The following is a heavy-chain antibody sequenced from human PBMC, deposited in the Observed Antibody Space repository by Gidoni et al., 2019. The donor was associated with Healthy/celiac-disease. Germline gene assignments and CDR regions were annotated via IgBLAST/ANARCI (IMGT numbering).Heavy chain of an antibody. CDR1: GFPFSSDA. J-gene: IGHJ6*03. CDR3: AKEPNYYDSSGWYMDV. V-gene: IGHV3-23*01. D-gene: IGHD3-22*01. CDR2: ISGSGGST. Sequence: EVQLLESGGGLVQPGGSLRLSCAAYGFPFSSDAMSWVRQAPGKGLEWVSAISGSGGSTYYADSVKGRFTISRDNSKNTLYLQMNSLRAEDTAVYYCAKEPNYYDSSGWYMDVWGKGTTVTVSS.